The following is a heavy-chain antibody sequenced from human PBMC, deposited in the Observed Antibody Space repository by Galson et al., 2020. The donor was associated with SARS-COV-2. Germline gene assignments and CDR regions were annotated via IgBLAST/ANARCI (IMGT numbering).Heavy chain of an antibody. CDR2: ISPYDGNT. CDR1: GYTFMNYG. V-gene: IGHV1-18*04. D-gene: IGHD2-2*01. CDR3: AREELLPAAVPFDY. Sequence: ASVKVSCKASGYTFMNYGISWVRQAPGQGFEWMGWISPYDGNTNYAQKLQGRVTMTMDKSTNTAYMELRSLRSDDTAVYYWAREELLPAAVPFDYWGQGTLVTVSS. J-gene: IGHJ4*02.